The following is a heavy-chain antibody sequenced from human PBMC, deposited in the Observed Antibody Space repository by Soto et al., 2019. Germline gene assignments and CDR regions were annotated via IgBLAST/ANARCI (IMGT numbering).Heavy chain of an antibody. CDR2: IWYDGSNK. J-gene: IGHJ6*03. D-gene: IGHD2-15*01. Sequence: GGSLRLSCAASGFTFSSYGMHWVRQAPGKGLEWVAVIWYDGSNKYYADSVKGRFTISRDNSKNTLYLQMNSLRAEGTAVYYCASLTSEGYCSGGSCYSPRYYMDVWGKGTTVTVSS. CDR3: ASLTSEGYCSGGSCYSPRYYMDV. CDR1: GFTFSSYG. V-gene: IGHV3-33*01.